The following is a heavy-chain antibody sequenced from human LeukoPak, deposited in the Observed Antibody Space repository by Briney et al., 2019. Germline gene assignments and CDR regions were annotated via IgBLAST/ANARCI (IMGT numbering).Heavy chain of an antibody. V-gene: IGHV4-39*01. Sequence: SDTQSLICTLSGGSISSSTDDWAWIRQPRGKGLERFVRIYYSESTYYNPSAKSRVTISVDTSKKQFSLRLRSVTAADTAVYYCARSFGGRGSGYYGYFDYWGEGNLGTVSS. J-gene: IGHJ4*03. D-gene: IGHD3-22*01. CDR3: ARSFGGRGSGYYGYFDY. CDR1: GGSISSSTDD. CDR2: IYYSEST.